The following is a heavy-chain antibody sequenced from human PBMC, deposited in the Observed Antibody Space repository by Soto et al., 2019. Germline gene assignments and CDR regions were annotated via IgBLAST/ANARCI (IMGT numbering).Heavy chain of an antibody. D-gene: IGHD3-3*01. Sequence: PSETLSLTCTVSGGSISSGDYYWSWIRQPPGKGLEWIGYIYYSGSTYYNPSLKSRLTISVDTSNNHISLRLSSVTAADTAIYYCATGNIDFWSGYKYFYYGMDVWGQGTTVTVSS. CDR3: ATGNIDFWSGYKYFYYGMDV. V-gene: IGHV4-30-4*01. J-gene: IGHJ6*02. CDR1: GGSISSGDYY. CDR2: IYYSGST.